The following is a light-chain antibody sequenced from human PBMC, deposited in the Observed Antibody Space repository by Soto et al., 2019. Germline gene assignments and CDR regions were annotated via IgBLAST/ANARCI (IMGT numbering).Light chain of an antibody. CDR2: EVI. Sequence: QSALTQPPSASGSPGQSVTISCTGTRNDIGGYNYVSWYQQYPGKAPKLMLYEVIKRPSGVPDRFSGSKSGYTASLTVSGLQAEDEADYYCCSSAGNNMYVFGPGTEATVL. J-gene: IGLJ1*01. CDR1: RNDIGGYNY. V-gene: IGLV2-8*01. CDR3: CSSAGNNMYV.